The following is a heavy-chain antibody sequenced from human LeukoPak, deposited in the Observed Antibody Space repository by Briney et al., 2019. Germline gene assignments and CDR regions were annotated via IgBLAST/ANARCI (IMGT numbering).Heavy chain of an antibody. Sequence: KPSETLSLTRAVYGGSFSGYYWSWIRQPPGKGLEWIGEINHSGSTNHNPSLKSRVNISVDTSKNQFSLKLSSVTAADTAVYYCARGRDFWSGYYLDYWGQGTLVTVSS. CDR1: GGSFSGYY. D-gene: IGHD3-3*01. V-gene: IGHV4-34*01. CDR2: INHSGST. J-gene: IGHJ4*02. CDR3: ARGRDFWSGYYLDY.